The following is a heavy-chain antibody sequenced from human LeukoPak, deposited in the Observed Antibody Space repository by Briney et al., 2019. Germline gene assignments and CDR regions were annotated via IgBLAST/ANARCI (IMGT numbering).Heavy chain of an antibody. Sequence: PGGSLRLSCAASGFTFDDYAMHWVRQAPGKGLEWVSGISWNSGSIGYAASVKGRFTTSRDNAKNSLYLQMNRVKAEDTALYYCATAPRYSGGGSMSPYYFDYWGQGTLVTVSS. CDR1: GFTFDDYA. V-gene: IGHV3-9*01. D-gene: IGHD2-15*01. CDR2: ISWNSGSI. J-gene: IGHJ4*02. CDR3: ATAPRYSGGGSMSPYYFDY.